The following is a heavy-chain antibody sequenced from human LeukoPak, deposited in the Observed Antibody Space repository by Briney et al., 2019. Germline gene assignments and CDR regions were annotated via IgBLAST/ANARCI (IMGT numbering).Heavy chain of an antibody. V-gene: IGHV1-2*02. Sequence: ASVKVSCKASGYTFTGYYMHWVRQAPGQGLEWMGWINPNSGGTNYAQKFQGRVTMTRDTSISTAYMELSRLRSDDTAVYYCATAGPYNDFWNNYKLKDYNYYMDVWGKGTTVTVSS. D-gene: IGHD3-3*01. CDR2: INPNSGGT. CDR1: GYTFTGYY. CDR3: ATAGPYNDFWNNYKLKDYNYYMDV. J-gene: IGHJ6*03.